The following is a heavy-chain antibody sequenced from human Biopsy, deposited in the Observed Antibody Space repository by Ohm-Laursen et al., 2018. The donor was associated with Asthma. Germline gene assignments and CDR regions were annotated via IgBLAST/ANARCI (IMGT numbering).Heavy chain of an antibody. D-gene: IGHD2-15*01. CDR2: IYPGDSDT. Sequence: ESLRISCNGSGYSFSNYWIGWVRQMPGKGLEWMGIIYPGDSDTRYSPSFQGQVTISADKSISTAYLQWSSLKASDTAMYYCARLTCSGGSCYSGDFQHWGQGTLVTVSS. V-gene: IGHV5-51*01. CDR1: GYSFSNYW. J-gene: IGHJ1*01. CDR3: ARLTCSGGSCYSGDFQH.